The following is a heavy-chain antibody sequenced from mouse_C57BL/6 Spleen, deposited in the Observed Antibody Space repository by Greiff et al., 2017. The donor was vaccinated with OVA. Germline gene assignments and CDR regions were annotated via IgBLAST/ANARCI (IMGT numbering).Heavy chain of an antibody. V-gene: IGHV1-82*01. CDR2: IYPGDGDT. CDR3: NPYYERGFDY. CDR1: GYAFSSSW. D-gene: IGHD2-4*01. Sequence: VQLQQSGSELVKPGASVKISCKASGYAFSSSWMNWVKQRPGKGLEWIGRIYPGDGDTNYNGKFKGKATLTADKSSSTAYMQLSSLTSEDSAVYFCNPYYERGFDYWGQGTTLTVSS. J-gene: IGHJ2*01.